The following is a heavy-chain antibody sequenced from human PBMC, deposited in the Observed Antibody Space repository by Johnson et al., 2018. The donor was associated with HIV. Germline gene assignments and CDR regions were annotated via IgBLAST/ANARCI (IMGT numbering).Heavy chain of an antibody. CDR2: ISFDGSNE. V-gene: IGHV3-30*04. CDR3: VGGRIAIKGVDLRGGAFDI. CDR1: GFNFSDYG. D-gene: IGHD2-21*01. Sequence: QVQLVESGGGVVQPGKSVRLSCAASGFNFSDYGFHWVRQAPGKGLEWAAVISFDGSNEYYSDSVKGRFTISSDNSNNTLYLEMNSLRVEDTAVYYCVGGRIAIKGVDLRGGAFDIWGQGTMVTVCS. J-gene: IGHJ3*02.